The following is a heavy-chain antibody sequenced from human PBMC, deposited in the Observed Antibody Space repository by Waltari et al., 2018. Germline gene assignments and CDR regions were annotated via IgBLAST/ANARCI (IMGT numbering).Heavy chain of an antibody. CDR2: IYYSGST. CDR1: GGSISSSSYY. CDR3: ARTLSDYGDYDWYFDL. D-gene: IGHD4-17*01. V-gene: IGHV4-39*07. Sequence: QLQLQESGPGLVKPSETLSLTCTVSGGSISSSSYYWGWLRQPPGKGLEWIGSIYYSGSTYYNPSLKSRVTISVDTSKNQFSLKLSSVTAADTAVYYCARTLSDYGDYDWYFDLWGRDTLVTVSS. J-gene: IGHJ2*01.